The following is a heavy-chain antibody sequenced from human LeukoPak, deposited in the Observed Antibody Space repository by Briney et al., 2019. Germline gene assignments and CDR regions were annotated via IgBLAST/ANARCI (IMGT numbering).Heavy chain of an antibody. J-gene: IGHJ6*04. CDR2: TRSKVNNHTT. Sequence: PGGSLRLSCAASGITLSDQYMEWVRQTPGKGLEWVGRTRSKVNNHTTEYAASVKGRFTISRDDSNNSLYQQMNSLETEDTAVYYCARMTFGGMDFWGKGTTVTVSS. D-gene: IGHD3-16*01. CDR3: ARMTFGGMDF. V-gene: IGHV3-72*01. CDR1: GITLSDQY.